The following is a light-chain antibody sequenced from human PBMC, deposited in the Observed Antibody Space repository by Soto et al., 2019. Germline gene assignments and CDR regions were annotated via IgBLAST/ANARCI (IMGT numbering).Light chain of an antibody. J-gene: IGKJ5*01. CDR3: QQRSDWPIT. CDR1: QSVNSY. CDR2: DAS. Sequence: EIVLTQSPATLSLSPGERATLSCRASQSVNSYLAWYQQKPGQAPRLLIYDASNRATGIPARFSGSGSGTDFTLTIGGLEPEDFAVYYCQQRSDWPITFGQGTRLYIK. V-gene: IGKV3-11*01.